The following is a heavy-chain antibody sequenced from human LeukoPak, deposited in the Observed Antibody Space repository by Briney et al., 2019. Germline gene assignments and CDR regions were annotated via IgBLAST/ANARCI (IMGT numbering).Heavy chain of an antibody. V-gene: IGHV3-33*06. CDR2: IWYDGSNK. D-gene: IGHD3-22*01. CDR3: AKDYYDSSGTDY. Sequence: GGSLRLSCAASGFTFSSYSMNWVRQAPGKGLEWVAVIWYDGSNKYYADSVKGRFTISRDNSKNTLYLQMNSLRAEDTAVYYCAKDYYDSSGTDYWGQGTLVTVSS. J-gene: IGHJ4*02. CDR1: GFTFSSYS.